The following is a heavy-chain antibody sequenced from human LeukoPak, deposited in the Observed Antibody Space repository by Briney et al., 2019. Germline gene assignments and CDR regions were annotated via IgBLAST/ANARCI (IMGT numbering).Heavy chain of an antibody. CDR3: TTENGLGFALYYYYYYMDV. V-gene: IGHV3-15*01. J-gene: IGHJ6*03. D-gene: IGHD2-8*01. Sequence: GGSLRLPCAASGFTFSNAWMSWVRQAPGKGLEWVGRIKSKTDGGTTDYAAPVKGRFTISRDDSKNTLYLQMNSLKTEDTAVYYCTTENGLGFALYYYYYYMDVWGKGTTVTISS. CDR1: GFTFSNAW. CDR2: IKSKTDGGTT.